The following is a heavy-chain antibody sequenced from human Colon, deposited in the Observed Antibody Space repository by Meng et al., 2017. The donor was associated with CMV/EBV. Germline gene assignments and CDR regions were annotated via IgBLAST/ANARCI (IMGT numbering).Heavy chain of an antibody. CDR3: ATDYGDYYFDR. D-gene: IGHD4-17*01. J-gene: IGHJ4*02. V-gene: IGHV4-39*07. Sequence: QLQLQESGPGLVKPSETLSLTCTVSGGSISSSSYYWGWIRQPPGKGLEWIGSIYYSGSTYYNPSLKSRVTISVDTSKNQFSLKLTSVTAADTAVYYCATDYGDYYFDRWGQGTLVTVSS. CDR2: IYYSGST. CDR1: GGSISSSSYY.